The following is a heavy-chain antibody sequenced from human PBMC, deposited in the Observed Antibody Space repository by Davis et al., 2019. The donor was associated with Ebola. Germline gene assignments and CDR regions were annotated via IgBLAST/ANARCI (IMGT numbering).Heavy chain of an antibody. Sequence: GESLKISCAASGFTFNTYGMTWVRQAPGKGLEWVAVISYDGSNKYYADSVKGRFTISRDNAENSLYLQMNSLRAEDTAVYYCARGTRDGRGPWGQGTLVTVSS. CDR3: ARGTRDGRGP. J-gene: IGHJ5*02. V-gene: IGHV3-30*03. D-gene: IGHD1-26*01. CDR2: ISYDGSNK. CDR1: GFTFNTYG.